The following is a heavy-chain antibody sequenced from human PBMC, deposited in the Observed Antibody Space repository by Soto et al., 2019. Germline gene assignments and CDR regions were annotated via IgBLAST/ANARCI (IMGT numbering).Heavy chain of an antibody. CDR3: VKGRPLWLIDY. CDR2: IGTTGGST. J-gene: IGHJ4*02. D-gene: IGHD3-10*01. V-gene: IGHV3-64D*06. CDR1: GFTFSSSA. Sequence: GGSLRLSCSASGFTFSSSAMHWVRQAPGKGLEYVSVIGTTGGSTFYADSVKGRFTISRDNSKNTVYLQMTSLRVEDTAMYYCVKGRPLWLIDYWGQGTLVTVS.